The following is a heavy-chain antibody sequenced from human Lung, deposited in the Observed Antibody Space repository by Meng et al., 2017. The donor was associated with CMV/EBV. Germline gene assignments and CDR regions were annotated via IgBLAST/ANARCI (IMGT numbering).Heavy chain of an antibody. CDR2: INWNGGST. D-gene: IGHD3-3*01. CDR1: GFTFDDYG. CDR3: ARDLLRYDFWSGYLNHYYYYYGMDV. J-gene: IGHJ6*02. V-gene: IGHV3-20*04. Sequence: GGSLRLXCAASGFTFDDYGMSWVRQAPGKGLEWVSGINWNGGSTGYADSVKGRFTISRDNAKNSLYLQMNSLRAEDTALYYCARDLLRYDFWSGYLNHYYYYYGMDVWGQGXTVTVSS.